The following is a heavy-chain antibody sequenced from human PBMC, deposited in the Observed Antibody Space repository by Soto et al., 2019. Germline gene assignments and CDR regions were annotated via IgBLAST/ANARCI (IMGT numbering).Heavy chain of an antibody. CDR1: GGTFSSYA. V-gene: IGHV1-69*13. CDR2: IIPMYGTA. J-gene: IGHJ4*02. Sequence: SVKVSCKASGGTFSSYAISGVRQAHGQGLEWMGGIIPMYGTANYAQKLQGRVAITADQSTSTAYMELSSLRAEDTTVYYCAKYLDSSGDLDLWGQGTLVTVGS. CDR3: AKYLDSSGDLDL. D-gene: IGHD3-22*01.